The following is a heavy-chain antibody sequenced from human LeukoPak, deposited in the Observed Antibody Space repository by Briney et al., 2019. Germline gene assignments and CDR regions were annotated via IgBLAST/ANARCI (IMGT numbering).Heavy chain of an antibody. CDR1: GGSIISGSYY. J-gene: IGHJ5*02. Sequence: PSQTLSLTCTVSGGSIISGSYYWSWIRQRPGKGLEWIGYIYYSGSTYYNPSLKSRVTISIDTSENEFTLNLNSVTEADTAVYFCARGSGTYYTGWFDPWGQGTLVTVSS. CDR2: IYYSGST. V-gene: IGHV4-31*03. D-gene: IGHD3-10*01. CDR3: ARGSGTYYTGWFDP.